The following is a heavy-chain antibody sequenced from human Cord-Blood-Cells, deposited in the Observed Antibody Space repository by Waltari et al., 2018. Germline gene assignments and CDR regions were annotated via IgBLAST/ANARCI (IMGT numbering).Heavy chain of an antibody. CDR2: ISGSGGST. CDR1: GFTFSSYA. J-gene: IGHJ4*02. CDR3: AKDHGGNSYFDY. V-gene: IGHV3-23*01. Sequence: EVQLLESGGGLVQPGGSLRLSWAASGFTFSSYAMSWVRQAPGKGLEWVSGISGSGGSTYYADSVKGRFTISRDNSKNTLYLQMNSLRAEDTAVYYCAKDHGGNSYFDYWGQGTLVTVSS. D-gene: IGHD2-21*02.